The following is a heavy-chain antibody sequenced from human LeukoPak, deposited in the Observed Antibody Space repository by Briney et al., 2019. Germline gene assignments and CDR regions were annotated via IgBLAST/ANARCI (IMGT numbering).Heavy chain of an antibody. CDR3: ARVRIAAAGPVAFDI. Sequence: SQTLSLTCAISGDSVSSNSAAWTWMRQSPSRGLEWLGRTYYRSKWYNDYAVSVKSRITINPDTSKNQFSLQLNSVTPEDTAVYYCARVRIAAAGPVAFDIWGQGTMVTVSS. CDR2: TYYRSKWYN. V-gene: IGHV6-1*01. CDR1: GDSVSSNSAA. D-gene: IGHD6-13*01. J-gene: IGHJ3*02.